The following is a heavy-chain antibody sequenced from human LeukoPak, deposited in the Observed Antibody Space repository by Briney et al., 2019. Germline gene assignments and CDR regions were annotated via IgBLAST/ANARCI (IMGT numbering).Heavy chain of an antibody. Sequence: GASVKVSCKASGYTFTSYYMHWVRQAPGQGLEWMGIINPSGGSTSYAQKFQGRVTMTRDTSTSTVYMELSSLGSEDTAVYYCAANHESLYYYDSSGQFMDVWGQGTTVTVSS. CDR3: AANHESLYYYDSSGQFMDV. J-gene: IGHJ6*02. CDR1: GYTFTSYY. V-gene: IGHV1-46*01. D-gene: IGHD3-22*01. CDR2: INPSGGST.